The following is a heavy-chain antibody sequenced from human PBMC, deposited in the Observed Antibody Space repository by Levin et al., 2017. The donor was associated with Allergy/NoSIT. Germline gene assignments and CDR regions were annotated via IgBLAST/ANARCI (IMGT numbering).Heavy chain of an antibody. CDR2: ISSSSSTI. CDR3: ARTGAPLALYVGFDF. Sequence: PGGSLRLSCAASGFTFSSYNMNWVRQAPGKGLEWVSYISSSSSTIYYADSVKGRFTISRDNAKNSLYLQMNSLRAEDTAVYYCARTGAPLALYVGFDFWGQGTLVTVSS. CDR1: GFTFSSYN. V-gene: IGHV3-48*01. J-gene: IGHJ4*02. D-gene: IGHD1-26*01.